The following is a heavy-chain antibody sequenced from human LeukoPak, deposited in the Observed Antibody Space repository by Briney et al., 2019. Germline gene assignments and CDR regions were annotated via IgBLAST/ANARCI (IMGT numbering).Heavy chain of an antibody. Sequence: PGGSLRLSCAASGFTFSSYDMHWVRQATGKGLEWVSAIGTAGDTYYPGSVKGRFTISRDNSKNTLYLQMNSLRAEDTAVYYCARASYGSGISYYYYYMDVWGKGTTVTISS. CDR3: ARASYGSGISYYYYYMDV. D-gene: IGHD3-10*01. V-gene: IGHV3-13*01. J-gene: IGHJ6*03. CDR1: GFTFSSYD. CDR2: IGTAGDT.